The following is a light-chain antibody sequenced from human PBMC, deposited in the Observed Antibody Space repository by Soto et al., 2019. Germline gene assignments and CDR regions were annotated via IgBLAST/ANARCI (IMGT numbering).Light chain of an antibody. Sequence: QSALTQPASVSGSPGQSITISCTGTSSDVGGYNYVSWYQQHPGKAPKLMIYEVSNRPSGVSNRFSGSKSGNTASLTISGLQAEEEADYYCSSYTSSSTLYVFGTGTQLTVL. V-gene: IGLV2-14*01. CDR2: EVS. CDR3: SSYTSSSTLYV. CDR1: SSDVGGYNY. J-gene: IGLJ1*01.